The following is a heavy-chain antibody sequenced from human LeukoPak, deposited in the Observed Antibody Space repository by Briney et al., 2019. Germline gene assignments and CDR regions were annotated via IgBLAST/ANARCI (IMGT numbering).Heavy chain of an antibody. D-gene: IGHD2-2*01. CDR1: GYTFTSYG. Sequence: GASVKLSCKASGYTFTSYGISWVRQAPAQGLEWMGWISAYNGNTNYAQKLQGRVTMTTDTSTSTAYMELRSLRSDDTAVYYCARVFVLPLLGYCSSTSCPGAWFDPWGQGTLVTVSS. CDR3: ARVFVLPLLGYCSSTSCPGAWFDP. V-gene: IGHV1-18*01. J-gene: IGHJ5*02. CDR2: ISAYNGNT.